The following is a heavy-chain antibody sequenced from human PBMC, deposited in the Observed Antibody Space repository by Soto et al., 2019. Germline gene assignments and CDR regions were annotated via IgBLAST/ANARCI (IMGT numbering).Heavy chain of an antibody. V-gene: IGHV4-39*01. J-gene: IGHJ4*02. D-gene: IGHD4-17*01. Sequence: SETLSLTCTVSGGSISSSSYYWGWIRQPPGKGLEWIGSIYYSGSTYYNPSLKSRVTISVDTSKNQFSLKLSSVTAADTAVYYCARADGTVTIFDYWGQGTLVTVSS. CDR1: GGSISSSSYY. CDR2: IYYSGST. CDR3: ARADGTVTIFDY.